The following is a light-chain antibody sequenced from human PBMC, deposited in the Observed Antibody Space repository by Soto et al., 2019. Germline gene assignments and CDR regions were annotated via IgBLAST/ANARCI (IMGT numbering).Light chain of an antibody. V-gene: IGKV1-39*01. J-gene: IGKJ3*01. CDR3: QQSYSTLFT. CDR1: QSISKY. CDR2: DAS. Sequence: DIQMTQSPSSLSASVGDRVTITCRASQSISKYLNWYQQKPGKAPKLLIYDASSLQSGVPSRFSGSGSGTDFTLTISSLQPEDFATYYCQQSYSTLFTFGPGTKVDFK.